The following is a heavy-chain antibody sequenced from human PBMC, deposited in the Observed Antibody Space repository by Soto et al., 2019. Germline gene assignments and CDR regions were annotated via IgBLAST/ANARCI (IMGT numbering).Heavy chain of an antibody. V-gene: IGHV6-1*01. CDR1: GDSVSSNSAA. CDR2: TYYGSKWYN. J-gene: IGHJ6*02. CDR3: ARDSVPIVVVVAANGMDV. D-gene: IGHD2-15*01. Sequence: SQTLSLTCAISGDSVSSNSAAWNWIRQSPSRGLEWLGRTYYGSKWYNDHAVSVKSRITINPDTSKNQFSLQLNSVTPEDTAVYYCARDSVPIVVVVAANGMDVWGQGTTVTVSS.